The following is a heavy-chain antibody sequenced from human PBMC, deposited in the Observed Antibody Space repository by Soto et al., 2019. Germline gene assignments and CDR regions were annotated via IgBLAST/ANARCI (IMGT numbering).Heavy chain of an antibody. Sequence: EVQLLESGGGLVQPGGSLRLSCAASGFTFKSWALSWVRQAPGKGLEWVSGISGGGEKIYYADSVKGRFTISRDNSKNTVSLQMNSLRVEDPALYYCATCDRGRDWGVYHYDHWGQGPQGTVSS. D-gene: IGHD2-21*02. CDR1: GFTFKSWA. J-gene: IGHJ5*02. CDR3: ATCDRGRDWGVYHYDH. V-gene: IGHV3-23*01. CDR2: ISGGGEKI.